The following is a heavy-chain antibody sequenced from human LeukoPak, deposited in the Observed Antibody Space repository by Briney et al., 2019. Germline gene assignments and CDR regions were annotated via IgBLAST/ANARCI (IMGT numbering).Heavy chain of an antibody. CDR3: VRDRVAGQQVVGNWFDP. D-gene: IGHD6-13*01. CDR2: ISSSSTTI. Sequence: GGSLRLSCAASGFTFSDYNMNWVRQAPGKGLEWISYISSSSTTIYYADSVKGRITISRDNAKNSLYLQMNSLRVEDTAIYHCVRDRVAGQQVVGNWFDPWGQGTLVTVSS. V-gene: IGHV3-48*04. J-gene: IGHJ5*02. CDR1: GFTFSDYN.